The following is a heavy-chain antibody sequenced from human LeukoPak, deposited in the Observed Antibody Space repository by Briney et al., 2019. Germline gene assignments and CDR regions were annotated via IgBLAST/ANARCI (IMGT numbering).Heavy chain of an antibody. D-gene: IGHD5-12*01. CDR2: IYPGDSDT. CDR3: ATRSNSGYEFFDY. V-gene: IGHV5-51*01. J-gene: IGHJ4*02. Sequence: GEYLKISCKGSGYSFTNYWIGWVRQMPGKGLEWMGIIYPGDSDTRYNPSFQGQVTISADKSINTAYLQWNSLKASDTAMFYCATRSNSGYEFFDYWGQGTLVTVSS. CDR1: GYSFTNYW.